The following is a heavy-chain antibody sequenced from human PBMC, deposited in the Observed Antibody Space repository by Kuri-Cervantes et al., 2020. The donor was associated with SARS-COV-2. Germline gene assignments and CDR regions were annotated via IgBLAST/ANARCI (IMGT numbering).Heavy chain of an antibody. CDR1: GFTFSSFT. Sequence: GGSLRLSCAASGFTFSSFTMNWVRQAPGKGLEWVSYISSSSSYIYYADSVKGRFTISRDNAKNSLYLQMNSLRAEDTAVYYCARVSQVSGGAFDIWGQGTMVTVSS. CDR2: ISSSSSYI. V-gene: IGHV3-21*01. CDR3: ARVSQVSGGAFDI. D-gene: IGHD6-25*01. J-gene: IGHJ3*02.